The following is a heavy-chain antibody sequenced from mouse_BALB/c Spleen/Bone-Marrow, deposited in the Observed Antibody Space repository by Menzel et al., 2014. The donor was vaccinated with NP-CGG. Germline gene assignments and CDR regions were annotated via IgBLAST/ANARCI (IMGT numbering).Heavy chain of an antibody. J-gene: IGHJ1*01. D-gene: IGHD2-4*01. V-gene: IGHV1S41*01. Sequence: DLVKSGASVKLSCKASGYTFTSYWINWIKQRPGPGLEWIGRFAPGSGNTYYNEMFKGKATLTVDTSSSTAYSQLSSLSSEDSAVYFCARARSTVITTWYFDVWGAGTTVTVSS. CDR2: FAPGSGNT. CDR1: GYTFTSYW. CDR3: ARARSTVITTWYFDV.